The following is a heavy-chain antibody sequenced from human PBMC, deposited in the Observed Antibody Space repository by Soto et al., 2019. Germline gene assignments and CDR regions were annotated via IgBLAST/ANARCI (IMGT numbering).Heavy chain of an antibody. CDR3: ARVRGLKYCSGGSCYSQDAFDI. J-gene: IGHJ3*02. CDR2: INPNSGVI. V-gene: IGHV1-2*02. Sequence: LVNGSFTAAWYSFSVDYGGWGREAPRRGLEWMGWINPNSGVINYAQKFQGRVTMTRDTSISTAYMELSRLRSDDTAVYYCARVRGLKYCSGGSCYSQDAFDISGQGTMVTVSS. CDR1: WYSFSVDY. D-gene: IGHD2-15*01.